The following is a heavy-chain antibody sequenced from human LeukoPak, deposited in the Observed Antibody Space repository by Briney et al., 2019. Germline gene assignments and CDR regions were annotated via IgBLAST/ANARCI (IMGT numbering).Heavy chain of an antibody. Sequence: PGGSLRLSCTASGFTFGDYAMSWVRQAPGEGLEWVGFIRSKAYGGTTEYAASVKGRFTISRDDSKSIAYLQMNSLKTEDTAVYYCTRSIAAAGTVFGFTYYYYYMDVWGKGTTVTVSS. CDR1: GFTFGDYA. J-gene: IGHJ6*03. D-gene: IGHD6-13*01. CDR2: IRSKAYGGTT. CDR3: TRSIAAAGTVFGFTYYYYYMDV. V-gene: IGHV3-49*04.